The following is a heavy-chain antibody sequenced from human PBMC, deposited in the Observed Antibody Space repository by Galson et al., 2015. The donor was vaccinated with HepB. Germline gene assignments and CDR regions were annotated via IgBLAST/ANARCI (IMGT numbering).Heavy chain of an antibody. CDR2: IYWDDDK. CDR3: AHRRVYYYDSSGYYSNAFDI. CDR1: GFSLSTSGVG. J-gene: IGHJ3*02. V-gene: IGHV2-5*02. D-gene: IGHD3-22*01. Sequence: PALAKPTQTLTLTCTFSGFSLSTSGVGVGWIRQPPGKSLEWLALIYWDDDKRYSPSLKSRLTITKDTSKNQVVLTMTNMDPVDTATYYCAHRRVYYYDSSGYYSNAFDIWGQGTMVTVSS.